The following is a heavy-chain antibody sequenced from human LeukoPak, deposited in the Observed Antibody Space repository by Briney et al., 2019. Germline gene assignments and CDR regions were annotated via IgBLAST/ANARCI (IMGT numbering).Heavy chain of an antibody. CDR2: IGGRDGST. CDR3: AKGHYYGSGSLDY. CDR1: GFTFSSYG. D-gene: IGHD3-10*01. J-gene: IGHJ4*02. Sequence: GGSLRLSCAASGFTFSSYGMSWVRQAPGEGLEWVSAIGGRDGSTYYADSVKGRFTISRDNSKNTLYVQMNSLRAEDTAVYYCAKGHYYGSGSLDYWGQGTLVTVSS. V-gene: IGHV3-23*01.